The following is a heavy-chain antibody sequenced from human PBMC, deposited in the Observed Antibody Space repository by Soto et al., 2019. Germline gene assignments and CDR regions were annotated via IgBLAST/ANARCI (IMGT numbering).Heavy chain of an antibody. V-gene: IGHV1-69*13. D-gene: IGHD3-22*01. CDR3: ARDLKSRYYDSSGYSSNWFDP. CDR2: IIPIFGTA. CDR1: GGTFSSYA. J-gene: IGHJ5*02. Sequence: ASVKVSCKASGGTFSSYAISWVRQAPGQGLEWMGGIIPIFGTANYAQKFQGRVTITADESTSTAYMELSSLRSEDTAVYYCARDLKSRYYDSSGYSSNWFDPWGQGTLVTVSS.